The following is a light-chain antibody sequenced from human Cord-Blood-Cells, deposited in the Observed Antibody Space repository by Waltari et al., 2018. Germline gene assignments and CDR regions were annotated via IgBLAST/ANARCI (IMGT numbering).Light chain of an antibody. V-gene: IGKV1-12*01. CDR3: QQANSIPLSFT. Sequence: DLQMTQSPSSVSASVGDRVTITCRASQDISSWLAWYQQKPGKAPKHLIYAASSFQSGVPSRFSGSGSGTAYTLTTSSLQPEDFATYYCQQANSIPLSFTFGPGTKVDIK. CDR1: QDISSW. J-gene: IGKJ3*01. CDR2: AAS.